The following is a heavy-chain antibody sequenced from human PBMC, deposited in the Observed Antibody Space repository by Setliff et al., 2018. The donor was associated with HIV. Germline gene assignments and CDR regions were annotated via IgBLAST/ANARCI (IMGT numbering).Heavy chain of an antibody. V-gene: IGHV1-24*01. D-gene: IGHD3-22*01. CDR2: FDPEDGET. J-gene: IGHJ4*03. Sequence: ASVKVSCKISGYTLTELSIHWVRQAPGKGLEWMANFDPEDGETFYAQKFQGRLTMTEDTSTDTAYMELSSLRSDDTAVYYCAGAAYGYDSSGYFFDYWGQGTTVTVSS. CDR3: AGAAYGYDSSGYFFDY. CDR1: GYTLTELS.